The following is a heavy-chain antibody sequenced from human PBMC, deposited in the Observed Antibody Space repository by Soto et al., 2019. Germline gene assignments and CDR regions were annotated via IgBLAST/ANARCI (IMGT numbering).Heavy chain of an antibody. Sequence: GGSLRLSCAASGFTFSRYAMSWVRQAPGKGLEWVSAITGGGSSTYYADSVKGRFTISRDNSKNTLSLQMNGLRAEDTAVYYCAKGSAAARPYYFEYWGQGALVTVSS. J-gene: IGHJ4*02. CDR1: GFTFSRYA. V-gene: IGHV3-23*01. CDR2: ITGGGSST. D-gene: IGHD6-13*01. CDR3: AKGSAAARPYYFEY.